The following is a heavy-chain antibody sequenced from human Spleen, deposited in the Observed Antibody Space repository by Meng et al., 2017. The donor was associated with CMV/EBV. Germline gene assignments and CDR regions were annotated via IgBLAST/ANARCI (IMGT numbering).Heavy chain of an antibody. CDR2: IAHSGNS. CDR3: ARGGTSNDWWSRRVKARPRQFDY. CDR1: GYSISSGYY. Sequence: SETLSLTCTVSGYSISSGYYLGWSRQPPGKGLEWIGEIAHSGNSNYNPSLKSRVTMSVDTSKNQFSLRLNSVTAADTAAYFCARGGTSNDWWSRRVKARPRQFDYWGQGSLVTVSS. J-gene: IGHJ4*02. D-gene: IGHD3-16*01. V-gene: IGHV4-38-2*02.